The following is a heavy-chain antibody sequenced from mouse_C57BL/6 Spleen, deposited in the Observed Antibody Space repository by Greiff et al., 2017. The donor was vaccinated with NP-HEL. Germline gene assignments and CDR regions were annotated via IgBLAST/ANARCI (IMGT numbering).Heavy chain of an antibody. CDR2: IYPGDGDT. J-gene: IGHJ4*01. D-gene: IGHD1-1*02. CDR3: ARSNYGYAMDY. V-gene: IGHV1-82*01. Sequence: LQESGPELVKPGASVKISCKASGYAFSSSWMNWVKQRPGKGLEWIGRIYPGDGDTNYNGKFKGKATLTADKSSSTAYMQLSSLTSEDSAVYFCARSNYGYAMDYWGQGTSVTVSS. CDR1: GYAFSSSW.